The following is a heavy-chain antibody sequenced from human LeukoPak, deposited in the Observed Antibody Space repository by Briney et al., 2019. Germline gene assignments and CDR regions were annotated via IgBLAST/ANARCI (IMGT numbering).Heavy chain of an antibody. D-gene: IGHD1-14*01. CDR2: INPNSGGT. CDR1: GYTFTGYY. CDR3: ARDRKLTLSY. J-gene: IGHJ4*02. Sequence: ASVKVSCKASGYTFTGYYVHWVRQAPGQGLEWMGWINPNSGGTNYAQKSQGRITMTRDASISTAYMELSRLRSDDTAVYYCARDRKLTLSYWGQGTLVTVSS. V-gene: IGHV1-2*02.